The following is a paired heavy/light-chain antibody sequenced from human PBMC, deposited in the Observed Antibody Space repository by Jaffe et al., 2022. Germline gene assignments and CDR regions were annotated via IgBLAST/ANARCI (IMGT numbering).Heavy chain of an antibody. CDR1: GFTFSSIW. CDR3: SKGGAYTSWYWRD. V-gene: IGHV3-7*01. J-gene: IGHJ4*02. Sequence: EVQLVESGGDLVQAGGSLRLSCAASGFTFSSIWMTWVRQAPGKGLEWVANIKPDGSETYYVDSVRGRFTISRDNAKNSVYLQMNSLRVEDTAVYYCSKGGAYTSWYWRDWGQGTLVPVSS. D-gene: IGHD2-2*01. CDR2: IKPDGSET.
Light chain of an antibody. J-gene: IGKJ2*01. CDR2: EAS. CDR1: QSISKS. CDR3: QQYNSYVT. V-gene: IGKV1-5*03. Sequence: DIQMTQSPSTLSASVGDRVTITCRASQSISKSLAWYQQKPGKAPSLLIYEASRLESGVPSRFSGSGSGTDFTLTITSLQPDDFASYYCQQYNSYVTFGQGTKLEIK.